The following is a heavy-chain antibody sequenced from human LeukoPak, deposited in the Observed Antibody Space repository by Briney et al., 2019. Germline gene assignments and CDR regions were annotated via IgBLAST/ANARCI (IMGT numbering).Heavy chain of an antibody. CDR1: GGSISSYY. V-gene: IGHV4-59*01. D-gene: IGHD1-26*01. CDR3: ACQVGARIRYYYTSGLDV. Sequence: SETLSLTCTVSGGSISSYYWSWIRQPPGKGLEWIGYIYYSGSTNYNPSLKSRVTISVDTSKNQFSLKLSSVTAADTAVYYCACQVGARIRYYYTSGLDVWGQGTTVAVSS. CDR2: IYYSGST. J-gene: IGHJ6*02.